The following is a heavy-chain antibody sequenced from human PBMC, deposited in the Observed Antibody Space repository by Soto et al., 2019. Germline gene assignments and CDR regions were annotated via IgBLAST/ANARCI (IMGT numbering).Heavy chain of an antibody. CDR1: GFTFSSYA. D-gene: IGHD2-15*01. Sequence: EVQLLESGGGLVQPGGSLRLSCAASGFTFSSYAMSWVRQAPGKGLEWVSAISGSGGSTYYADAVKGRFTISRDNSTTSLYLQMNSRRAEDTPVYYCAKRDCSGGSCYSAGCDIWGQGRIVTVSS. J-gene: IGHJ3*02. CDR2: ISGSGGST. CDR3: AKRDCSGGSCYSAGCDI. V-gene: IGHV3-23*01.